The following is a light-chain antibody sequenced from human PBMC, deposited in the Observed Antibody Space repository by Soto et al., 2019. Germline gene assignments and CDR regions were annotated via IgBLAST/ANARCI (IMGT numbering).Light chain of an antibody. Sequence: EIVLTQSPATLSLSPGERATLSCRASQSVSSYLAWYQQKPGQAPRLLIYDASNRATGIPARFSGSGSGTDVTLTISSIAPEDFAVYYCQQRSNWPITFGPGTKVDIK. CDR3: QQRSNWPIT. CDR2: DAS. CDR1: QSVSSY. V-gene: IGKV3-11*01. J-gene: IGKJ3*01.